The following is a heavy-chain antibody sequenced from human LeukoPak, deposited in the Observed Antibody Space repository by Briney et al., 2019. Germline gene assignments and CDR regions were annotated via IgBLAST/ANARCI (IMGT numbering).Heavy chain of an antibody. Sequence: SETLSLTCAVYGGSFSGYYWSWIRQPPGKGLEWIGEINHSGSTNYNPSLKSRVTISVDTSKNQFSLKLSSVTAADTAVYYCARGPPYNYWGQGTLVTVSS. CDR1: GGSFSGYY. CDR2: INHSGST. J-gene: IGHJ4*02. V-gene: IGHV4-34*01. CDR3: ARGPPYNY.